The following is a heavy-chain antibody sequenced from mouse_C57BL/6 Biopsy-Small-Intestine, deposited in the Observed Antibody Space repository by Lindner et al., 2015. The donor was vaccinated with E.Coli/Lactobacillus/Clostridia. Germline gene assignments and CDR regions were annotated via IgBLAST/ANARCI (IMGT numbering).Heavy chain of an antibody. V-gene: IGHV1-82*01. CDR3: ANGRFAY. CDR1: GYAFSSSW. J-gene: IGHJ3*01. CDR2: IYPGDGDT. Sequence: VQLQESGPELVKPGASVKISCKASGYAFSSSWMNWVKQRPGKGLEWIGRIYPGDGDTNYNGKFKGKATLTADKSSSTAYMQLSSLTSEDSAVYFCANGRFAYWGQGTLVTVSA.